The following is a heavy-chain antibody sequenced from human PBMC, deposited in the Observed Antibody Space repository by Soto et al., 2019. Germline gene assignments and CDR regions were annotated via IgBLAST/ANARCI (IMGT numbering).Heavy chain of an antibody. D-gene: IGHD3-16*01. Sequence: PGGSLRLSCAASGFTFSDYYMSWIRQAPGKGLEWVSYISSSGSTIYYADPVKGRFTISRDNAKNSLYLQMNSLRAEDTAVYYCARPSRVGDPGPFDYWGQGTLVTVSS. CDR3: ARPSRVGDPGPFDY. CDR1: GFTFSDYY. V-gene: IGHV3-11*01. J-gene: IGHJ4*02. CDR2: ISSSGSTI.